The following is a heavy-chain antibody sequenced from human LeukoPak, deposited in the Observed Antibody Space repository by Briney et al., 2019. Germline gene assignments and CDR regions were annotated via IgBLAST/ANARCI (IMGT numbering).Heavy chain of an antibody. D-gene: IGHD4-17*01. CDR3: ARAGGPAVTTYYFDY. J-gene: IGHJ4*02. V-gene: IGHV1-8*03. CDR2: MNPNSGNT. CDR1: GYTFTSYD. Sequence: ASVKVSGKASGYTFTSYDINWVRQATGQGLEWMGWMNPNSGNTGYAQKFQGRVTITRNTSISTAYMELSSLRSEDTAVYYCARAGGPAVTTYYFDYWGQGTLVTVSS.